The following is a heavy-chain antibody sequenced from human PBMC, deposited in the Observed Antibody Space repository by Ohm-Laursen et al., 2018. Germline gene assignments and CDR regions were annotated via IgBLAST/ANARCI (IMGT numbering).Heavy chain of an antibody. J-gene: IGHJ6*02. CDR1: GGSISSYY. CDR3: ARMVNYRMDV. Sequence: SETLSLTCIVSGGSISSYYWSWIRQPAGKGLEWIGRFYSTGSTNYNPSLKSRVTMSLDTSKNQLSLRLSSVTAADTAVYYCARMVNYRMDVWGQGTTVTVSS. CDR2: FYSTGST. D-gene: IGHD5-18*01. V-gene: IGHV4-4*07.